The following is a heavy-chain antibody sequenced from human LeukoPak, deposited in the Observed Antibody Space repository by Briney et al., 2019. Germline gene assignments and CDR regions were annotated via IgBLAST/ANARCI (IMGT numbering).Heavy chain of an antibody. CDR3: ARRFIAAAGKYYFDY. CDR1: GYTFTGYY. CDR2: INPNSGGT. V-gene: IGHV1-2*06. J-gene: IGHJ4*02. Sequence: ASVKVYCKASGYTFTGYYMHWVRQAPGQGLEWMGRINPNSGGTNYAQKFQGRVTMTRDTSISTAYMELSRLRSDDTAVYYCARRFIAAAGKYYFDYWGQGTLVTVSS. D-gene: IGHD6-13*01.